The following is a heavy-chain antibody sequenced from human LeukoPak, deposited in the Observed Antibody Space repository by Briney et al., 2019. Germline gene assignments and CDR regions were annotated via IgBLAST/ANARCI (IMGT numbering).Heavy chain of an antibody. CDR1: GYTFTGYY. V-gene: IGHV1-2*04. D-gene: IGHD2-15*01. J-gene: IGHJ5*02. Sequence: ASVKVSCKASGYTFTGYYMHWVRQAPGQGLEWMGWINPNSGGTNYAQKFQGWVTMTRDTSISTAYMELSRLRSDDTAVYYCARGGLLGYCSGGSCYSGRCNWFDPWGQGTLVTVSS. CDR2: INPNSGGT. CDR3: ARGGLLGYCSGGSCYSGRCNWFDP.